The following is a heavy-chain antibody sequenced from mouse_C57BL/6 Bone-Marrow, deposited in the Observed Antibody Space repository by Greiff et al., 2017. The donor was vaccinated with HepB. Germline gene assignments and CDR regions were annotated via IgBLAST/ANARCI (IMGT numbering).Heavy chain of an antibody. CDR2: INPNNGGT. CDR3: ARYHGYYVYWYFDV. J-gene: IGHJ1*03. Sequence: EVQLQQSGPELVKPGASVKIPCKASGYTFTDYNKDWVKQSHGKSLEWIGDINPNNGGTIYNQKFKGKATLTVDKSSSTAYMELRSLTSEDTAVYYCARYHGYYVYWYFDVWGTGTTVTVSS. V-gene: IGHV1-18*01. D-gene: IGHD2-3*01. CDR1: GYTFTDYN.